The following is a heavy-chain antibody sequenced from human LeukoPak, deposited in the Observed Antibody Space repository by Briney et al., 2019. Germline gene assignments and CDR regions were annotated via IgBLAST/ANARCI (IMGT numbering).Heavy chain of an antibody. Sequence: PGRSLRLSCAASGFTFSSYAMHWVRQAPGKGLEWVAVISYDGSNKYYADSVKGRFTISRDNSKNTLYLQMNSLRAEDTAVYYCAREKGYCSGGSCYFDYYFDYWAREPWSPSPQ. CDR3: AREKGYCSGGSCYFDYYFDY. J-gene: IGHJ4*02. V-gene: IGHV3-30*04. CDR1: GFTFSSYA. D-gene: IGHD2-15*01. CDR2: ISYDGSNK.